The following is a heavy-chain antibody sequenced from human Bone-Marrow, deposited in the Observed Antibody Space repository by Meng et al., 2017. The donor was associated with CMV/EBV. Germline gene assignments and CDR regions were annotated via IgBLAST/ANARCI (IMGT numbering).Heavy chain of an antibody. CDR2: IFWDDAK. V-gene: IGHV2-5*02. CDR1: GYSLNTGDVG. D-gene: IGHD5/OR15-5a*01. J-gene: IGHJ5*02. Sequence: CAFPGYSLNTGDVGVGWIRQPPRKAREWLALIFWDDAKPYSSSLKSRLTIVKDTPKTQLVLIMTNTDPVDTATYYCAHSVSRGCLDTWGQGILVTVSS. CDR3: AHSVSRGCLDT.